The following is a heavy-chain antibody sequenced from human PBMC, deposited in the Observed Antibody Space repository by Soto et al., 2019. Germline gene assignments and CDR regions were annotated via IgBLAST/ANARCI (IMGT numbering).Heavy chain of an antibody. CDR1: GFTFSSYS. Sequence: GGSLRLSCAASGFTFSSYSMNWVRQAPGKGLEWVSSISSSSSYIYYADSVKGRFTISRDNAKNSLYLQMNSLRAEDTAVYYCARFEGYSSGWYGSSAFDIWGQGTMVTVSS. V-gene: IGHV3-21*01. J-gene: IGHJ3*02. CDR3: ARFEGYSSGWYGSSAFDI. CDR2: ISSSSSYI. D-gene: IGHD6-19*01.